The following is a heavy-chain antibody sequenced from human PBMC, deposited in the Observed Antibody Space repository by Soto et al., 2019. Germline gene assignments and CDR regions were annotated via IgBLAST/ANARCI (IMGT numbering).Heavy chain of an antibody. J-gene: IGHJ4*02. D-gene: IGHD4-17*01. CDR3: AHCTLHDYGDYDPGTSHVFDS. Sequence: SGPTLVNPTQTLTVTCTFSGFSLSNSGVGVAWIRQPPGKALEWLALIYGDNDERYSPSLKTRLTITKDTSKNQVVLTMTNMDPVDTATYYCAHCTLHDYGDYDPGTSHVFDSWGQGTLVTVSS. CDR1: GFSLSNSGVG. V-gene: IGHV2-5*02. CDR2: IYGDNDE.